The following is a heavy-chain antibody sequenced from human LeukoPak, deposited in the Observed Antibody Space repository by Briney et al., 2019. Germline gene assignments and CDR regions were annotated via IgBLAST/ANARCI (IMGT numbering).Heavy chain of an antibody. CDR3: ARAPLSSGWYMEVLYYFDY. CDR1: GGSISSSSYY. Sequence: SETLSLTCTVSGGSISSSSYYWGWIRQPPGKGLEWIGSIYYSGSTYYNPSLKSRVTISVDTSKNQFSLKLSSVTAADTAVYYCARAPLSSGWYMEVLYYFDYWGQGTLVTVSS. J-gene: IGHJ4*02. CDR2: IYYSGST. V-gene: IGHV4-39*01. D-gene: IGHD6-19*01.